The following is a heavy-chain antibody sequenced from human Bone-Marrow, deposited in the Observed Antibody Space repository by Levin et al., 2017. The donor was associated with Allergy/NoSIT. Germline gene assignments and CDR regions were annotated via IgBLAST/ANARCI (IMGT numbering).Heavy chain of an antibody. V-gene: IGHV4-30-4*01. CDR3: ASGRWDGNNLPAY. CDR1: GASIMSGDYF. Sequence: SQTLSLTCSVSGASIMSGDYFWSWIRQSPGKGLEWIGYIFYTGSTYYNPSLGSRVTISKDMSENQFSLTLTSVTVADSAFHYWASGRWDGNNLPAYWGQGTLVTVSS. D-gene: IGHD5-24*01. J-gene: IGHJ4*02. CDR2: IFYTGST.